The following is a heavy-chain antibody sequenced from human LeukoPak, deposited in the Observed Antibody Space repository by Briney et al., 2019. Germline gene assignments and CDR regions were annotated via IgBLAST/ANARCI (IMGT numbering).Heavy chain of an antibody. J-gene: IGHJ4*02. CDR2: ISGDGGST. V-gene: IGHV3-23*01. CDR3: AREILAPGKTHDY. Sequence: GGSLRLSCTASGITFSNYAMTWVRQAPGRGLEWVSIISGDGGSTIYADSVKGRFTISRDNSKNTLYLQINSLRAEDTAVYYCAREILAPGKTHDYWGQGTLVTVSS. CDR1: GITFSNYA.